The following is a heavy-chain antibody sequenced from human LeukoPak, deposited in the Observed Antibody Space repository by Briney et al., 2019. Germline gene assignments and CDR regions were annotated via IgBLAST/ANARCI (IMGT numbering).Heavy chain of an antibody. J-gene: IGHJ4*02. CDR1: GFTFSDYY. V-gene: IGHV3-11*01. Sequence: GGSLRLSCAASGFTFSDYYMTWIRQAPGKGLEWVSYISSSGSTIHYADSVKGRFTTSRDNAKNSLYLQMNSLRAEDTAVYYCARDRTLYSSGWYNYWGQGTLVTVSS. CDR2: ISSSGSTI. D-gene: IGHD6-19*01. CDR3: ARDRTLYSSGWYNY.